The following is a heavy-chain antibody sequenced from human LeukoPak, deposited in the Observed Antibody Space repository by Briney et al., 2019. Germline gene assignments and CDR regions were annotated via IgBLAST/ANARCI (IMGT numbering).Heavy chain of an antibody. D-gene: IGHD6-19*01. Sequence: SETLSLTCTVSGGSISSYYWSWIRQPAGKGLEWIGRIYTSGSTNYNPSLKSRVTMSVDTSKNQFSLKLSSVTAADTAVYYCARHGYSSGWIYMDVWGKGTTVTVSS. CDR2: IYTSGST. J-gene: IGHJ6*03. V-gene: IGHV4-4*07. CDR1: GGSISSYY. CDR3: ARHGYSSGWIYMDV.